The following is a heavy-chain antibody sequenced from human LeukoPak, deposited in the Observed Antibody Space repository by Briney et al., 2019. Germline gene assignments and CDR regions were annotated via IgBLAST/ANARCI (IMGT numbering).Heavy chain of an antibody. Sequence: PGGSLRLSCAASGFTFDDHGMSWVRQAPGTGLEWVSGIKWDGGSTGYEDTVKGRFTISRDNAKNSLYLQMNSLRADDTALYYCAKALALRYFDWAPLDYWGQGTLVTVSS. CDR2: IKWDGGST. D-gene: IGHD3-9*01. V-gene: IGHV3-20*04. CDR3: AKALALRYFDWAPLDY. CDR1: GFTFDDHG. J-gene: IGHJ4*02.